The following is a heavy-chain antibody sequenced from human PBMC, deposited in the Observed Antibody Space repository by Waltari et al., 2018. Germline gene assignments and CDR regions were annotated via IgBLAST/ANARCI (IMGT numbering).Heavy chain of an antibody. CDR2: INHSGST. J-gene: IGHJ4*02. D-gene: IGHD3-9*01. CDR1: GGSFSGYY. CDR3: ARGLLRYFDRGLGYFDY. V-gene: IGHV4-34*01. Sequence: QVQLQQWGAGLLKPSETLSLTCAVYGGSFSGYYWSWIRQPPGKGLEWIGEINHSGSTNYNPSLKSRVTISVDTSKNQFSLKLSSVTAADTAVYYCARGLLRYFDRGLGYFDYWGQGTLVTVSS.